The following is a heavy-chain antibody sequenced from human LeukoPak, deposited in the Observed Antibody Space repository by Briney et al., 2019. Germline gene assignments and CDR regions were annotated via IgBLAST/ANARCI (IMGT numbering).Heavy chain of an antibody. D-gene: IGHD6-13*01. CDR2: IIPIFGTA. CDR1: GGTFSSYA. V-gene: IGHV1-69*05. CDR3: ARVLAAAGPRIDAFDI. Sequence: SVKVSCKASGGTFSSYAISWVRQAPGQGLEWMGGIIPIFGTANYAQKFQGRVTITTDESTSTAYMELSSQRSEDTAVYYCARVLAAAGPRIDAFDIWGQGTMVTVSS. J-gene: IGHJ3*02.